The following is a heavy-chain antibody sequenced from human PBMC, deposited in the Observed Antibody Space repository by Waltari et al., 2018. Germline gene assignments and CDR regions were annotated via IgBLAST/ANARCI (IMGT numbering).Heavy chain of an antibody. J-gene: IGHJ5*02. V-gene: IGHV4-39*07. D-gene: IGHD5-18*01. CDR2: MYYSGST. CDR1: GDSITNSYYY. CDR3: GGGAGQLWSRYFDT. Sequence: QLQLQESGPGLVKPSETLSLTCTASGDSITNSYYYWGWIRQPPGKGLEWIGGMYYSGSTYYNPALKSRVAILVDPSKNKFSLELTSVTAADTAVYYCGGGAGQLWSRYFDTWGQGTLVTVSS.